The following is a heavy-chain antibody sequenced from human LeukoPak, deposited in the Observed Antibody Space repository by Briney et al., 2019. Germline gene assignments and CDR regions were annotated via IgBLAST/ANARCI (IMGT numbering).Heavy chain of an antibody. CDR1: GYTLTELS. D-gene: IGHD5-12*01. V-gene: IGHV1-24*01. Sequence: GASVKVSCKVSGYTLTELSMHWVREAPGKGLEWMGGFDPEDGETIYAQKFQGRVTMTEDTSTDTAYMELSSLRSEDTAVYYCATGRYRAHSGCDRNFFTYWGQGTLVTVSS. CDR2: FDPEDGET. J-gene: IGHJ4*02. CDR3: ATGRYRAHSGCDRNFFTY.